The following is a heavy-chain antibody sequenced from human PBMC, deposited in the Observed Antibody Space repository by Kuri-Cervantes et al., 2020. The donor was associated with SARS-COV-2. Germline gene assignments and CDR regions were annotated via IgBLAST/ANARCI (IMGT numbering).Heavy chain of an antibody. V-gene: IGHV4-59*01. J-gene: IGHJ5*02. CDR3: ARDILSSDSWSGYYRPPGRWFDP. CDR2: ISYSGNT. D-gene: IGHD3-3*01. CDR1: GGSINNYY. Sequence: ESLKISCTVSGGSINNYYWSWTRQPPGKGLEWIGYISYSGNTNYNPSLKSRVTISIDTAKNRFSLKLRSVTAADTAVYYCARDILSSDSWSGYYRPPGRWFDPWGQGTLVTVSS.